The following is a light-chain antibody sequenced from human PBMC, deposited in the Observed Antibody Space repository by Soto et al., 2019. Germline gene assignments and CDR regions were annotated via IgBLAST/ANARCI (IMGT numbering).Light chain of an antibody. V-gene: IGKV1-39*01. Sequence: DIQMTQSPSSLSASVGDRVTITCRASQSIASYLNWYQQKPGKAPNLLIYAASTLQSGVSSRFSGSGSGTDFTLTISSLQPEDFATYYCQQSYSTPSTFGQGTKLEIK. J-gene: IGKJ2*02. CDR2: AAS. CDR3: QQSYSTPST. CDR1: QSIASY.